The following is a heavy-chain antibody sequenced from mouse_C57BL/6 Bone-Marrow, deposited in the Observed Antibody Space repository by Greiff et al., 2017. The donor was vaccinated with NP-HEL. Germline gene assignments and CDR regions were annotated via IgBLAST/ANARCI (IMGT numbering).Heavy chain of an antibody. Sequence: DVHLVESGGGLVKPGGSLKLSCAASGFTFSSFAMSWVRQTPEKRLEWVATISDGGSYTYYPDNVKGRFTISRDNAKNNLYLQMSHLKSEDTAMYYCARGPIYYYGSSPLDYWGQGTTLTVSS. CDR2: ISDGGSYT. CDR1: GFTFSSFA. V-gene: IGHV5-4*01. CDR3: ARGPIYYYGSSPLDY. D-gene: IGHD1-1*01. J-gene: IGHJ2*01.